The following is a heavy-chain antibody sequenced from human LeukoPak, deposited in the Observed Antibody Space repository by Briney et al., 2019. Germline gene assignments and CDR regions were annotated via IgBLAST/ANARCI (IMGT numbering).Heavy chain of an antibody. D-gene: IGHD2-15*01. CDR1: GGSISNSSYY. Sequence: SETLSLTCSVSGGSISNSSYYWGWVRQPRGEGLEWIVSIYFIFSTYSNPSLKLRVSIFLYTSKNQFSLTLISVTAADTAVYYCARHELGYCLGGTCPYYFDYWGQGTLVTVSS. CDR2: IYFIFST. CDR3: ARHELGYCLGGTCPYYFDY. V-gene: IGHV4-39*01. J-gene: IGHJ4*02.